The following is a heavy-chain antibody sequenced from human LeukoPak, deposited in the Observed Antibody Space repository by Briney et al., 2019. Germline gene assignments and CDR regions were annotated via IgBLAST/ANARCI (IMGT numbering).Heavy chain of an antibody. CDR3: ARVHSSGYGVLEN. D-gene: IGHD3-22*01. Sequence: GSLRLSCAASGFTFIGYSINWVRQPPGKGLEWIGEIFHDGSVNYKPSLKSRVIISLDKSENELSLRLTSVTAADSAVYFCARVHSSGYGVLENWGQGTLVTVSS. CDR2: IFHDGSV. V-gene: IGHV4-4*01. CDR1: GFTFIGYS. J-gene: IGHJ4*02.